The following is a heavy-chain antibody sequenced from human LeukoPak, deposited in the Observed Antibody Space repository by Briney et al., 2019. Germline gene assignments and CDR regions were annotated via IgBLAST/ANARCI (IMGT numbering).Heavy chain of an antibody. Sequence: SETLSLTCTVSGASVSSYYWIWIRQPAGRGLEWIGRIDASGSTNYNPSLKSRVTMSVDSSKNQFSLKLSSVTAADTAVYYCARADGSGSLGDYWGQGTLVTVSS. J-gene: IGHJ4*02. CDR1: GASVSSYY. CDR3: ARADGSGSLGDY. V-gene: IGHV4-4*07. D-gene: IGHD3-10*01. CDR2: IDASGST.